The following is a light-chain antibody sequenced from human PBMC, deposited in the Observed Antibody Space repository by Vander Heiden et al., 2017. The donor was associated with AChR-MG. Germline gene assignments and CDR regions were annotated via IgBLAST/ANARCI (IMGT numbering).Light chain of an antibody. Sequence: SDDLPQPPSLSVSPGQTARITCSVEALAKQLAQWYQQRPGQAPLLIIYKDNQRSSGIPERFPGTRAGTTITWTITGVHAEDEADYYCQSSDRSGTFVLFGGGTTLAVL. CDR3: QSSDRSGTFVL. CDR1: ALAKQL. CDR2: KDN. J-gene: IGLJ2*01. V-gene: IGLV3-25*03.